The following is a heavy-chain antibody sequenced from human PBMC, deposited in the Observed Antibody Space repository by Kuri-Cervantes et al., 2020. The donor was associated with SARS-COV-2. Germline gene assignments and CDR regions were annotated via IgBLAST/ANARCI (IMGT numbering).Heavy chain of an antibody. CDR2: IYYSGST. CDR3: ARARIVGANVDAFDI. CDR1: GGSINSSSYY. V-gene: IGHV4-39*07. Sequence: SETLSLTCTVSGGSINSSSYYWGWIRQPPGKGLEWIGSIYYSGSTCYNPSLKSRVTISVDTSKNQFSLKLSSVTAADTAVYYCARARIVGANVDAFDIWGQGTMVTVSS. J-gene: IGHJ3*02. D-gene: IGHD1-26*01.